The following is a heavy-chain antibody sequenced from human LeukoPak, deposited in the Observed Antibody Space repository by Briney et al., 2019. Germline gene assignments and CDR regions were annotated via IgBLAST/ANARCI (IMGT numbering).Heavy chain of an antibody. CDR2: IYYGGST. D-gene: IGHD2-2*01. J-gene: IGHJ6*02. Sequence: PSETLSLTCTVSGGSISSSSYYWGWIRQPPGKGLEWIGSIYYGGSTYYNSSLKSRVTISVDTSKNQFSLRVSSVTAADTAVYYCARDAGHQLSRRNYYAMDVWGQGTTVIVSS. V-gene: IGHV4-39*07. CDR3: ARDAGHQLSRRNYYAMDV. CDR1: GGSISSSSYY.